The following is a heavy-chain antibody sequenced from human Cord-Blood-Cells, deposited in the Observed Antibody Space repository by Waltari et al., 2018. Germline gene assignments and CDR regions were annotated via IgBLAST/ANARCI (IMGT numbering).Heavy chain of an antibody. CDR2: INPDMSGT. V-gene: IGHV1-2*02. CDR3: ARDQVYYGSGSYYDY. Sequence: QVQLVQSGAEVKKPGASVKVSCKASGYTFTGYYMHWVRQAPGQGLEWKGRINPDMSGTNYAQKFQGRVTMTRDTSIGTAYMELSRLRSDDTAVYYCARDQVYYGSGSYYDYWGQGTLVTVSS. J-gene: IGHJ4*02. D-gene: IGHD3-10*01. CDR1: GYTFTGYY.